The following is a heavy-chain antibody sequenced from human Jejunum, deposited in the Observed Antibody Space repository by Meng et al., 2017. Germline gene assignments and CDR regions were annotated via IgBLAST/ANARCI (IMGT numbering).Heavy chain of an antibody. CDR1: GYTFSSQP. J-gene: IGHJ4*02. Sequence: QVPLVQSGSELKKPWASVKVSCKASGYTFSSQPLNWVRQAPGQGLEWIGWINTNTGNANYGPDFTGRFVFSLDTSVSTAYLQISSLSAEDTAVYYCARHTGNLGLDYWGQGTLVTVSS. CDR2: INTNTGNA. V-gene: IGHV7-4-1*02. CDR3: ARHTGNLGLDY. D-gene: IGHD4-23*01.